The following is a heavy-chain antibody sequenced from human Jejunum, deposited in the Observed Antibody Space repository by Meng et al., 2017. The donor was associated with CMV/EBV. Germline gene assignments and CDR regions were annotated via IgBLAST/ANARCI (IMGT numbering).Heavy chain of an antibody. CDR2: IYESGST. V-gene: IGHV4-30-4*01. CDR3: AREGTNSYYFDY. D-gene: IGHD1-14*01. J-gene: IGHJ4*02. Sequence: VCGDSISSGDSYWSWLRQPPGKGLEWIGYIYESGSTSYNPSLESRVTISVDTSKNQFSLKVMSVTAADTAVYYCAREGTNSYYFDYWGQGTLVTVSS. CDR1: GDSISSGDSY.